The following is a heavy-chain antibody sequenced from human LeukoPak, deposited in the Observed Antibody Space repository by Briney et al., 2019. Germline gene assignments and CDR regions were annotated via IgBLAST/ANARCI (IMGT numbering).Heavy chain of an antibody. CDR1: GFTFRSYA. Sequence: GGSLRLSCAASGFTFRSYAMSWVRQAPGKGLEWVSGISGSGGSTFYADSVKGRFTISRDNSTNTLYLQMNSLRAEDTAVYYCAKTSRGSSGYDSPFDYWGQGTLVTVSS. D-gene: IGHD5-12*01. J-gene: IGHJ4*02. V-gene: IGHV3-23*01. CDR2: ISGSGGST. CDR3: AKTSRGSSGYDSPFDY.